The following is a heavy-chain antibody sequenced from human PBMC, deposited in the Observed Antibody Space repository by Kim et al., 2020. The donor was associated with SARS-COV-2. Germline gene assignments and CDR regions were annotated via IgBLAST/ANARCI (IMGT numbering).Heavy chain of an antibody. Sequence: SETLSLTCNVSGDSISRSIFFWAWVRQPPGKGLEWIGSTHHSGNTKYNPSLQSRVSISLDTSQNQFSLTLISVTAADTATYYCTRASEFGESSPSYYGLDVWGQGATVSVSS. D-gene: IGHD3-16*02. V-gene: IGHV4-39*07. CDR3: TRASEFGESSPSYYGLDV. CDR1: GDSISRSIFF. CDR2: THHSGNT. J-gene: IGHJ6*02.